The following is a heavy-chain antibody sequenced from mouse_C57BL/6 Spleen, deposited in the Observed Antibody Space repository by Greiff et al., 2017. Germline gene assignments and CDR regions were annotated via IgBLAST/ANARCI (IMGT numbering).Heavy chain of an antibody. Sequence: QVQLQQSGAELVRPGASVKLSCKASGYTFTDYYINWVKQRPGQGLEWIARIYPGSGNTYYNEKFKGKATLTAEKSSSTAYMQLSSLTSEDSAVYFCARRWDGGYFDYWGQGTTLTVSS. CDR2: IYPGSGNT. CDR1: GYTFTDYY. CDR3: ARRWDGGYFDY. V-gene: IGHV1-76*01. J-gene: IGHJ2*01. D-gene: IGHD4-1*01.